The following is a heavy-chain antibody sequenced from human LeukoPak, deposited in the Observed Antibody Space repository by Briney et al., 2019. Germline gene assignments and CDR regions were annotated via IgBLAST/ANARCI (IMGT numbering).Heavy chain of an antibody. D-gene: IGHD4-11*01. CDR1: GGSISSGSYY. J-gene: IGHJ6*03. CDR2: IYTSGST. V-gene: IGHV4-61*02. Sequence: SETLSLTCTVSGGSISSGSYYWSWIRQPAGKGLEWIGRIYTSGSTNYNPSLKSRVTISVDTSKNQFSLKLSSVTAADTAVYYCARATVTYYMDVWGKGTTVTVSS. CDR3: ARATVTYYMDV.